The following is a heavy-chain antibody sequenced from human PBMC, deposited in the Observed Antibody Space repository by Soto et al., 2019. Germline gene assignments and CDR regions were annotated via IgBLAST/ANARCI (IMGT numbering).Heavy chain of an antibody. CDR1: GYTFTSYA. CDR3: ARDLAFGLSDY. Sequence: QVQLVQSGAEVKKPGASVKVSCKASGYTFTSYAIHWVRQAPGQRLEWMGWINAGNGNTKYSQKFQGRVTITRDTPASPAYMEMSSLRSEDTAVYYCARDLAFGLSDYWGQGTLVTVSS. D-gene: IGHD3-10*01. J-gene: IGHJ4*02. CDR2: INAGNGNT. V-gene: IGHV1-3*01.